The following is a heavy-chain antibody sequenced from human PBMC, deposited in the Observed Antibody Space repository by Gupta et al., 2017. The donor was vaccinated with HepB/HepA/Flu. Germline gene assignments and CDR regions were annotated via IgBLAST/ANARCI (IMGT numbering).Heavy chain of an antibody. V-gene: IGHV5-51*01. CDR1: GYSFTSYW. D-gene: IGHD6-13*01. Sequence: GAEVKKPGESLKISCKGSGYSFTSYWIGWVRQMPGKGLEWMGVIYPGDSDTRYSPSFQGQVTISADKSITTTYLQWSSLKASDTAMYYCARASINWYLNWFDPWGQGTLVTGSS. CDR2: IYPGDSDT. J-gene: IGHJ5*02. CDR3: ARASINWYLNWFDP.